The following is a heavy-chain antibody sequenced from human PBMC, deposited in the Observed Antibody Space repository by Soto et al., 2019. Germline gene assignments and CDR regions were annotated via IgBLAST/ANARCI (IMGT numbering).Heavy chain of an antibody. CDR1: GGSISSSRCH. Sequence: SETLSLTCTVSGGSISSSRCHWGWIRQPPGKGLEWIASIKYSGTTFYNPSLKSRVIISVDTSKNQFSLKLSSVTAADTAVYYCARRYGATFDYWGQGTLVTAPQ. CDR2: IKYSGTT. J-gene: IGHJ4*02. CDR3: ARRYGATFDY. D-gene: IGHD1-26*01. V-gene: IGHV4-39*07.